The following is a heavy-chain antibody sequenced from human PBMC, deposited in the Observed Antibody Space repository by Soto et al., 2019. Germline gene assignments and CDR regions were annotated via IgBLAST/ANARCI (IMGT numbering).Heavy chain of an antibody. CDR2: IYTSGST. V-gene: IGHV4-4*07. D-gene: IGHD3-9*01. Sequence: QVQLQESGPGLVKSSETLSLTCTVSGGSISSYYWSWLRQSAGKGLEWIGRIYTSGSTNYNPSLKCRLNMSVGTSKNQFSLKLNSVTAADTAVYYCASNTYDILTDFDHLTAFDIWGQGTLVTVSS. CDR3: ASNTYDILTDFDHLTAFDI. CDR1: GGSISSYY. J-gene: IGHJ3*02.